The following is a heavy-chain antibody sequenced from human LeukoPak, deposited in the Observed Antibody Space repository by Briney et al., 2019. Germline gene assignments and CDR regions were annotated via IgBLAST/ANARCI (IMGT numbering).Heavy chain of an antibody. Sequence: SETLSLTCTVSGGSLSSSSYYWGWIRQPPGKGLEWIGSIYYSGSTYYNPSLKSRVTISVDTSKNQFSLKLSSVTAADTAVYYCARRRWSGVVMFDYWGQGTLVTVSS. CDR1: GGSLSSSSYY. CDR3: ARRRWSGVVMFDY. J-gene: IGHJ4*02. D-gene: IGHD3-3*01. CDR2: IYYSGST. V-gene: IGHV4-39*01.